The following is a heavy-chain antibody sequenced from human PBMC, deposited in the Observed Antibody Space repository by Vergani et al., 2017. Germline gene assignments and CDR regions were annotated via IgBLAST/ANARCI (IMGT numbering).Heavy chain of an antibody. V-gene: IGHV4-4*03. CDR3: ATIGYRRWGYYFDY. CDR2: ICHTEDT. CDR1: GDSISSNNC. J-gene: IGHJ4*02. D-gene: IGHD2-2*02. Sequence: QVQLQESGPGLVKPPGTLSLTCAVSGDSISSNNCWTWVRQPPGKGLGWIGEICHTEDTKYSPSLKSRVTVSVDASRNLISLRLNSVTAADTAVYYCATIGYRRWGYYFDYWGQGILVTVSS.